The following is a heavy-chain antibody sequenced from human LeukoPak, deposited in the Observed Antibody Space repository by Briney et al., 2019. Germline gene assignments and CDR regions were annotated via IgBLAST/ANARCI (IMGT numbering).Heavy chain of an antibody. Sequence: ASVKVSCKASGYTFTSYGISWVRQAPGQGLEWMGWISAYNGNTNYAQKLQGRVTMTTDTSTSTAYMELRSLRSDVTAVYYCARDGGDIVVVPAAASDYWGQGTLVTVSS. CDR2: ISAYNGNT. V-gene: IGHV1-18*01. D-gene: IGHD2-2*01. CDR1: GYTFTSYG. CDR3: ARDGGDIVVVPAAASDY. J-gene: IGHJ4*02.